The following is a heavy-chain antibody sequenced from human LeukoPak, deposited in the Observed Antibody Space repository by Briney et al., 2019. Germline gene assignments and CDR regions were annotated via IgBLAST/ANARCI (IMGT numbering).Heavy chain of an antibody. CDR2: IYYSGST. V-gene: IGHV4-39*07. Sequence: PSETLSLTCTVSGGSISSSSYYWGWIRQPPGKGLEWIGSIYYSGSTYYNPSLKSRVTISVDTSKNQFSLKLSSVTAADTAVYYCARSNRGNWNFPTDYWGQGTLVTVSS. CDR1: GGSISSSSYY. J-gene: IGHJ4*02. CDR3: ARSNRGNWNFPTDY. D-gene: IGHD1-7*01.